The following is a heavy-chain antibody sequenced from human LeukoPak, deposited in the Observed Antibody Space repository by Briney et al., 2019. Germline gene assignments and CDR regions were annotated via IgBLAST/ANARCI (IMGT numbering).Heavy chain of an antibody. CDR3: ARDHFAVAFQSGGTGDY. CDR2: ISSSSSYI. Sequence: GGSLRPSCAASGFTFSSYSMNWVRQAPGKGLEWVSSISSSSSYIYYADSVKGRFTISRDNAKNSLYLQMNSLRAEDTAVYYCARDHFAVAFQSGGTGDYWGQGTLVTVSS. V-gene: IGHV3-21*01. CDR1: GFTFSSYS. D-gene: IGHD1-1*01. J-gene: IGHJ4*02.